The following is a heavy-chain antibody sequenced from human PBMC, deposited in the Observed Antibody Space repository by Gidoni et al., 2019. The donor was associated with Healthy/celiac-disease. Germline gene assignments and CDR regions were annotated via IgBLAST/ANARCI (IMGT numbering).Heavy chain of an antibody. CDR1: GFTFSSYA. Sequence: QVQLVESGGGVVQPGRSLRLSCAASGFTFSSYAMHWVRQAPGKGLEWVAVISYDGSNKYYADSVKGRFTISRDNSKNTLYLQMNSLRAEDTAVYYCARAVHTIAVAGTFFDYWGQGTLVTVSS. V-gene: IGHV3-30-3*01. CDR2: ISYDGSNK. CDR3: ARAVHTIAVAGTFFDY. J-gene: IGHJ4*02. D-gene: IGHD6-19*01.